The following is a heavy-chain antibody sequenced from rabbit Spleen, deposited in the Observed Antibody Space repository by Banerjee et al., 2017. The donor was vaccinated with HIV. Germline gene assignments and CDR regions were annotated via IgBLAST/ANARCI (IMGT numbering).Heavy chain of an antibody. J-gene: IGHJ4*01. D-gene: IGHD4-1*01. CDR1: GFSFSSNDY. V-gene: IGHV1S45*01. Sequence: QQQLEESGGGLVQPEGSLILTCKASGFSFSSNDYMCWVRQAPGKGLEWIACTVGGRSTFTYYASWAKGRFTISKTSSTTVTLQMTSLTAADTATYFCARDGNGWGANFNLWGQGTLVTVS. CDR3: ARDGNGWGANFNL. CDR2: TVGGRSTFT.